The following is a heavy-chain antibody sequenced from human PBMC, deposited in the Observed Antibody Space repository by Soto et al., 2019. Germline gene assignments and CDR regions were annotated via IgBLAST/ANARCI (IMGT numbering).Heavy chain of an antibody. CDR1: GFTVSSNY. D-gene: IGHD3-3*01. Sequence: GGSLRLSCAASGFTVSSNYMSWVRQAPGKGLEWVSVIYSGGSTYYADSVKGRFTISRDNSKNTLYLQMNSLRAEDTAVYYCARDKDYDFWIGAFDIWGQGTMVTVSS. V-gene: IGHV3-53*01. CDR3: ARDKDYDFWIGAFDI. CDR2: IYSGGST. J-gene: IGHJ3*02.